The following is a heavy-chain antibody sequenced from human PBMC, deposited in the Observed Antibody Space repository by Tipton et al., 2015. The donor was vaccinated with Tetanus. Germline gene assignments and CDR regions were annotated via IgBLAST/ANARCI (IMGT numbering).Heavy chain of an antibody. CDR2: IYYSGDT. CDR1: GGSISNYY. Sequence: TLSLTCTVSGGSISNYYWNWIRQSPGKGLEWLGKIYYSGDTDYNPSLQSRATISLDTAKNHFSLRLNSVTAADTAVYYCARSHVFRLALFGEEIPRSGRFDPWGQGTLVTVSS. J-gene: IGHJ5*02. D-gene: IGHD3-3*01. CDR3: ARSHVFRLALFGEEIPRSGRFDP. V-gene: IGHV4-59*01.